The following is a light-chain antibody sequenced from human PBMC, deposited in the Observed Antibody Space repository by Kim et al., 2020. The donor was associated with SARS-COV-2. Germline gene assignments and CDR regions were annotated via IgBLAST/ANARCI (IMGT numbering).Light chain of an antibody. CDR3: SSYTSSTTLV. J-gene: IGLJ2*01. CDR1: SGDIGGYHF. Sequence: GQSITISCTGSSGDIGGYHFVSSYQQFPGKAPRLRCYGVTNRPSGVSSRFSGSKSGNTASLSISGLQAEDEADYYCSSYTSSTTLVFGGGTKVTVL. CDR2: GVT. V-gene: IGLV2-14*03.